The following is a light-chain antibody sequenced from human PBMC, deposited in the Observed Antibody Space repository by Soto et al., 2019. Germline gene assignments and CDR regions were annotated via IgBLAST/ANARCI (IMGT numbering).Light chain of an antibody. CDR2: SIS. J-gene: IGKJ1*01. CDR1: QSIGSTL. Sequence: EILLTQSPATLSVSPVERATLSFSSSQSIGSTLLAWYQQKPGQAPRLLIYSISNRATGIPDRFSGGGSGTDFTLTISRLEPEDFAVYFCQQFGSSVWTFGQGTKVDIK. V-gene: IGKV3-20*01. CDR3: QQFGSSVWT.